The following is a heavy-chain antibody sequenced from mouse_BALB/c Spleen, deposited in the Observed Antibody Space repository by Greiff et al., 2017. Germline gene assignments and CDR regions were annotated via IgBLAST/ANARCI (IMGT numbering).Heavy chain of an antibody. D-gene: IGHD2-10*01. V-gene: IGHV5-4*02. CDR1: GFTFSDYY. CDR3: ASSYYGYYGPFAY. Sequence: EVMLVESGGGLVKPGGSLKLSCAASGFTFSDYYMYWVRQTPEKRLEWVATISDGGSYTYYPDSVKGRFTISRDNAKNNLYLQMSSLKSEDTAMYYCASSYYGYYGPFAYWGQGTLVTVSA. J-gene: IGHJ3*01. CDR2: ISDGGSYT.